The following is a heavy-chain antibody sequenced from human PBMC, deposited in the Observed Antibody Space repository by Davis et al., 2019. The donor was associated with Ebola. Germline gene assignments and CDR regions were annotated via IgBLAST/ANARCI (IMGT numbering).Heavy chain of an antibody. D-gene: IGHD1-1*01. CDR3: ARGFQSTGLGS. J-gene: IGHJ4*02. V-gene: IGHV6-1*01. Sequence: HPQTPSPTRAISGDSVSSAGWNWIRQSPSRGLGWLGRTYYTSKWNNHYAVTVKSRITVDADTSKNQFSLQLNSVTPEDTAVYYCARGFQSTGLGSWGQGTLVTVSS. CDR2: TYYTSKWNN. CDR1: GDSVSSAG.